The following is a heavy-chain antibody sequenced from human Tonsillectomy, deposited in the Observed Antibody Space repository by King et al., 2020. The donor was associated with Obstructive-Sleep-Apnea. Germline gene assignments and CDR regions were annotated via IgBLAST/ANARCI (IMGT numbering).Heavy chain of an antibody. CDR2: INHSEDS. Sequence: VQLQQWGAGLLKPSETLSLTCAVYGGPFSGYYWSWIRQPPGKGLEWIGEINHSEDSNYNPSLKSRVTISVDTSKNQFSLKLSSVTAADTAVYYCAPGWTWYYKDGSRPSWGQGTLVTVSS. J-gene: IGHJ4*02. CDR1: GGPFSGYY. D-gene: IGHD3-10*01. CDR3: APGWTWYYKDGSRPS. V-gene: IGHV4-34*01.